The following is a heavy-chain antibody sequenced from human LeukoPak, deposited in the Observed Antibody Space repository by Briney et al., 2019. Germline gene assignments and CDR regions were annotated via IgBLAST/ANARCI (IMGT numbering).Heavy chain of an antibody. CDR1: GFTFSSYW. D-gene: IGHD1-26*01. CDR2: YSDGSST. J-gene: IGHJ4*02. CDR3: ARGGVGAVFDY. V-gene: IGHV3-74*01. Sequence: GRSLRLSCAASGFTFSSYWMHWVRQAPGKGLVWVSYSDGSSTNYADSVKGRFTNSRDNAKNTLYLQMSSLRAEDTAVYYCARGGVGAVFDYWGQGTLVTVSS.